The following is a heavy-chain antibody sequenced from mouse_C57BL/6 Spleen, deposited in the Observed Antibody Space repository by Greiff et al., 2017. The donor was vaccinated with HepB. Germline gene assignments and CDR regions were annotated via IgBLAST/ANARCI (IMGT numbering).Heavy chain of an antibody. V-gene: IGHV1-26*01. Sequence: EVQLQQSGPELVKPGASVKISCKASGYTFTDYYMNWVKQSHGKSLEWIGDINPNNGGTSYNQKFKGKATLTVDKSSSTAYMELRSLTSEDSAVYYCARYGNYEGLFAYWGQGTLVTVSA. CDR3: ARYGNYEGLFAY. CDR1: GYTFTDYY. J-gene: IGHJ3*01. CDR2: INPNNGGT. D-gene: IGHD2-1*01.